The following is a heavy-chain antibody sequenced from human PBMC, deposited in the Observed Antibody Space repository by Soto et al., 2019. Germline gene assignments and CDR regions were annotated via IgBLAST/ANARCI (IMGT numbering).Heavy chain of an antibody. Sequence: ASVKVSCKASGYTFTSYDINWVRQAPGQRLEWMGWINAGNGNTKYSQKFQGRVTITRDTSASTAYMELSSLRSEDTAVYYCARVSGIAVAEVWGQGTLVTVSS. CDR2: INAGNGNT. V-gene: IGHV1-3*01. CDR3: ARVSGIAVAEV. CDR1: GYTFTSYD. D-gene: IGHD6-19*01. J-gene: IGHJ4*02.